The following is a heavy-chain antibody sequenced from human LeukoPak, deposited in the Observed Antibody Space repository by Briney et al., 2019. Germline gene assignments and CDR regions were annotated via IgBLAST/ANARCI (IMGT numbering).Heavy chain of an antibody. Sequence: GGSLRLSCAASGFTFSSYWMNWVRRAPGKGLVWVSRIASDGSSTTYADSVKGRFSISRDSAKNTLYLQMNSLRVEDTAVYYCARGRPHGNDYWGQGTLVTVSS. V-gene: IGHV3-74*01. J-gene: IGHJ4*02. CDR1: GFTFSSYW. D-gene: IGHD4-23*01. CDR3: ARGRPHGNDY. CDR2: IASDGSST.